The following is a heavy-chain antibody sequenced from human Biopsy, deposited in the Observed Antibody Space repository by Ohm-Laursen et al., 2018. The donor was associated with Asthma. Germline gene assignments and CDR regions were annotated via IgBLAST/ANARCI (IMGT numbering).Heavy chain of an antibody. J-gene: IGHJ6*02. CDR3: ARGPEWSGLDI. D-gene: IGHD3-3*01. CDR2: SDHRGNT. V-gene: IGHV4-34*01. Sequence: SDTLSLTCSMYSLSSSAYYWTWIRQTPGKGLEWIGESDHRGNTNTNATLKSRVTISKAKSANEFSLKMKSVTAADTAIYYCARGPEWSGLDIWGQGTTVTVSS. CDR1: SLSSSAYY.